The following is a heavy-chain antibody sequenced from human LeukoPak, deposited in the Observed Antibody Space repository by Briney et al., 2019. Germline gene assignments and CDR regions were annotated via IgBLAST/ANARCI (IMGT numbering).Heavy chain of an antibody. J-gene: IGHJ4*02. CDR3: AKARGSSVYEQFDY. D-gene: IGHD5/OR15-5a*01. V-gene: IGHV3-23*01. CDR2: ISGSGGST. Sequence: PGRSLRLSCAASGFTFSSYAMSWVRQAPGKGLEWVSAISGSGGSTYYADSVKGRFTISRDNSKNTLYLQMNSLRADDTAVYYCAKARGSSVYEQFDYWGQGTQVTVSP. CDR1: GFTFSSYA.